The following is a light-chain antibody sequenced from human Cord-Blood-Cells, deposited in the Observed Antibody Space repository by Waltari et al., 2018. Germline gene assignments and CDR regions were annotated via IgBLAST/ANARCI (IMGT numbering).Light chain of an antibody. CDR1: QSISSY. Sequence: DIHMTQSPSSLSASVGARVTITCRASQSISSYLNWYQQKPGKAPKLLIYAASSLQSGVPSRFSGSGSGTDFTLTISSLQPEDFATYYCQQSYSTPLTFGGGTKVEIK. CDR2: AAS. CDR3: QQSYSTPLT. J-gene: IGKJ4*01. V-gene: IGKV1-39*01.